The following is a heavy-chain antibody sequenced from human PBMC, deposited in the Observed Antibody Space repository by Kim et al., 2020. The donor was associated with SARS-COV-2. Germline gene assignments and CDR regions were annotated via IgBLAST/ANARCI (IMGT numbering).Heavy chain of an antibody. D-gene: IGHD6-19*01. CDR3: AKSGSSGPLNYYYYYGMXV. V-gene: IGHV3-30*18. CDR1: GFTFSSYG. J-gene: IGHJ6*02. Sequence: GGSLRLSCAASGFTFSSYGMHWVRQAPGKGLEWVAVISYDGSNKYYADSVKGRFTISRDNSKNTLYLQMNGLRAEDTAVYYCAKSGSSGPLNYYYYYGMXVWGQGTXVTVSS. CDR2: ISYDGSNK.